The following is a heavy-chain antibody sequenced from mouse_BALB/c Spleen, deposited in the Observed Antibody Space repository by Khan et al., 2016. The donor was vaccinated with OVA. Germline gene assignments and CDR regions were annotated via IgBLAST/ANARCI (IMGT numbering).Heavy chain of an antibody. CDR1: GYTFTDFY. V-gene: IGHV1-77*01. D-gene: IGHD1-2*01. CDR3: ARRNYFGYTFAY. J-gene: IGHJ3*01. Sequence: QVQLQQSGTELARPGASVNLSCKASGYTFTDFYINWVKQRSGQGLEWIGEISPGSGDTYYNEKFKGKATLTADKSYSTAYMQLSSLTSEASAVYFCARRNYFGYTFAYWGQGTLVTVSA. CDR2: ISPGSGDT.